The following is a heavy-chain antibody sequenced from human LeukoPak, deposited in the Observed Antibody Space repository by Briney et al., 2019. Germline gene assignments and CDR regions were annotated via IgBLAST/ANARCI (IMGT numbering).Heavy chain of an antibody. CDR1: GGSISSGSYD. V-gene: IGHV4-61*02. CDR3: AGQGYDFWSGYRYYFDY. CDR2: IYTSGST. Sequence: SETLSLTCTVSGGSISSGSYDWSWIRQTAGRGLEWIGRIYTSGSTNYNPSLKSRVTISVDTAKNQFSLKLCSVTAADTAVYYCAGQGYDFWSGYRYYFDYWGPGTLVTVSS. J-gene: IGHJ4*02. D-gene: IGHD3-3*01.